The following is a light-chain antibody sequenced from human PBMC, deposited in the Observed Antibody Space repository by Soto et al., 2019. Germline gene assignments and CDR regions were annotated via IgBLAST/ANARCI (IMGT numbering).Light chain of an antibody. Sequence: DIHMTQSPSTLSASVGDRVTITCRASQSISIWLAWYQQKPGKAPNLLIYKTSSLETGVPSRFSGSGSGTEFTLTISSLQPDYVATYYCQHWNDYSWTFGQGTKVEVK. CDR2: KTS. CDR3: QHWNDYSWT. CDR1: QSISIW. J-gene: IGKJ1*01. V-gene: IGKV1-5*03.